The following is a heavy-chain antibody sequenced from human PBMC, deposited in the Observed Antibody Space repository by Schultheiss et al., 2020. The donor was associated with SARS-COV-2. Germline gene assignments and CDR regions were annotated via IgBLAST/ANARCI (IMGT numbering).Heavy chain of an antibody. V-gene: IGHV4-59*01. J-gene: IGHJ3*02. CDR2: IYYSGST. CDR1: GGSISIYY. D-gene: IGHD3-22*01. CDR3: AREENYFDSSGYRSDTFDI. Sequence: QTLSLTCTVSGGSISIYYWNWIRQPPGNGLEWIGYIYYSGSTNYNPSLKSRVTISVDTSKNQFSLKLSSVTAADTAVYYCAREENYFDSSGYRSDTFDIWGQGTGITV.